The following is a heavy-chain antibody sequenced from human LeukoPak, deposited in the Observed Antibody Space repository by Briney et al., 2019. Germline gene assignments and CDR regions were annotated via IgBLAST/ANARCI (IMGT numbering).Heavy chain of an antibody. CDR2: INHGGST. V-gene: IGHV4-34*01. D-gene: IGHD3-16*01. CDR3: AREGKIRGEFAY. CDR1: GGSFSGYY. J-gene: IGHJ4*02. Sequence: PSETLSLTCAVYGGSFSGYYWNWIRQPPGKGLEWIGEINHGGSTNYNPSLKSRVTISVDTSKNQFSLKLSSVTAADTAVYYCAREGKIRGEFAYWGQGTLVTVSS.